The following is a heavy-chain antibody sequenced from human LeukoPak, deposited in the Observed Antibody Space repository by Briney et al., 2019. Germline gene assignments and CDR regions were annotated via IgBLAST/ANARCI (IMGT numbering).Heavy chain of an antibody. V-gene: IGHV3-30*18. CDR3: AKDRPTYSGSPMGYFDY. CDR2: ISYDGSNK. J-gene: IGHJ4*02. D-gene: IGHD1-26*01. Sequence: GGSLRLSCTASGFTFSSYGMHWVRQAPGKGLEWVAVISYDGSNKYYADSVKGRFTISRDNSKNTLYLQMNSLRAEDTAVYYCAKDRPTYSGSPMGYFDYWGQGTPVTVSS. CDR1: GFTFSSYG.